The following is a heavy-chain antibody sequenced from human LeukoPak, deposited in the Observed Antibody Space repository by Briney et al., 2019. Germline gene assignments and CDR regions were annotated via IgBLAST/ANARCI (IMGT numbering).Heavy chain of an antibody. Sequence: ASVKVSCKASGYTFTSYHIHWVRQAPGQGLEWMGIINPSGGSTSYAQKFQGRVTMTRDTSTSTVYMELSSLRSEDTAAYYCARVASSGNDAFDIWGQGTMVTVSS. CDR3: ARVASSGNDAFDI. CDR2: INPSGGST. V-gene: IGHV1-46*01. J-gene: IGHJ3*02. CDR1: GYTFTSYH. D-gene: IGHD3-10*01.